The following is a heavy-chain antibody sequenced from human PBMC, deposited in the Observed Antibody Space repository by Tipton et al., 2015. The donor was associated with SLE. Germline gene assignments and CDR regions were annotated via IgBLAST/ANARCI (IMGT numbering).Heavy chain of an antibody. Sequence: TLSLTCRVSGGSISMDGYYWSWVRQLPGAGLEWLGYIYYSGSTYYNPSLGSRVTISVDASQNQFSLRLHSVTAADTAVYYCARVRNLLDYWGQGTLVTVSS. CDR1: GGSISMDGYY. D-gene: IGHD1-14*01. V-gene: IGHV4-31*03. CDR2: IYYSGST. J-gene: IGHJ4*02. CDR3: ARVRNLLDY.